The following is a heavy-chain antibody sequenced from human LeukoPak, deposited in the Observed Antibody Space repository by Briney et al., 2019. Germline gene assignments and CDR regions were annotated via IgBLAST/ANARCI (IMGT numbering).Heavy chain of an antibody. CDR2: IYHSGST. CDR3: ARHSPVAGTFDAFDI. D-gene: IGHD6-19*01. CDR1: GYSISSGYY. V-gene: IGHV4-38-2*01. Sequence: PSETLSLTCAVSGYSISSGYYWGWIRQPPGKGLEWIGNIYHSGSTYYNLSLKSRVTISVDTSKNQFSLKLSSVTTADTAVYYCARHSPVAGTFDAFDIWGQGTMVTVSS. J-gene: IGHJ3*02.